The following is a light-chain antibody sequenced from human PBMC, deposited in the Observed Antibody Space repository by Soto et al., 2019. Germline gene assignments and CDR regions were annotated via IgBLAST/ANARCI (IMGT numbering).Light chain of an antibody. CDR3: RSYTTSTTRV. V-gene: IGLV2-14*01. Sequence: QSALTQPASVSGSPGQSTTISCTGTSSDVGGYNYVSWYQQHPGKAPKLMIYDVSHRPSGVSNRFSGSKSGHTASLTISGLQAEDEADYYCRSYTTSTTRVFGGGTKLTVL. CDR2: DVS. CDR1: SSDVGGYNY. J-gene: IGLJ3*02.